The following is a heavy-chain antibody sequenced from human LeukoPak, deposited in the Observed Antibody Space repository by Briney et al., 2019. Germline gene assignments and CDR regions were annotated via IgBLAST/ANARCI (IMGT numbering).Heavy chain of an antibody. V-gene: IGHV3-53*01. CDR1: GFTVSSNY. D-gene: IGHD3-22*01. J-gene: IGHJ3*02. Sequence: PGGSPRLSCAASGFTVSSNYMSWVRQAPGEGLEWVSVIYSGGSTYYADSVKGRFTISRDNSKNTLYLQMNSLRAEDTAVYYCARDGFSSGYPYDAFDIWGQGTMVTVSS. CDR3: ARDGFSSGYPYDAFDI. CDR2: IYSGGST.